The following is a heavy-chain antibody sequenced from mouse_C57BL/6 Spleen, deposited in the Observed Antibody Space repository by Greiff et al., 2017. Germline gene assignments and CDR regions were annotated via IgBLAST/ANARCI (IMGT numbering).Heavy chain of an antibody. D-gene: IGHD2-5*01. J-gene: IGHJ4*01. Sequence: DVKLVESGGGLVQPGGSLSLSCAASGFTFTDYYMSWVRQPPGNALEWLGFIRNKANGYTTEYSASVKGRFTISRDNSQSILYLQMNALRAEDSVTYYCARSLYSKGDAMDYWGQGTSVTVSS. CDR2: IRNKANGYTT. CDR3: ARSLYSKGDAMDY. CDR1: GFTFTDYY. V-gene: IGHV7-3*01.